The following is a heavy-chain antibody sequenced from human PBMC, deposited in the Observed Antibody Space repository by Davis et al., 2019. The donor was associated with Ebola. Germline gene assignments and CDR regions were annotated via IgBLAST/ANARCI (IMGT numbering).Heavy chain of an antibody. CDR2: ISGSGAST. J-gene: IGHJ4*02. Sequence: GESLKISCAASGFTFSNHAMSWVRQAPGKGLEWVSVISGSGASTNYADSVKGRFTISRDNSKNTLYLQMNRLRAEDSAVYYCAKSFLITGSHMSEFRGVDYWGQGTVVTVSS. D-gene: IGHD2-8*02. V-gene: IGHV3-23*01. CDR3: AKSFLITGSHMSEFRGVDY. CDR1: GFTFSNHA.